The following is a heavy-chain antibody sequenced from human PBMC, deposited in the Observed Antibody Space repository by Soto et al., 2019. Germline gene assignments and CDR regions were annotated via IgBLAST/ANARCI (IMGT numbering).Heavy chain of an antibody. V-gene: IGHV1-69*13. CDR2: IIPIFGTA. CDR1: GGTFSSYA. Sequence: GASVKVSCKASGGTFSSYAISWVRQAPGQGLEWMGGIIPIFGTANYAQKFQGRVTITADESTSTAYMELSSLRSEDTAVYYCARSYSGSYQNFDYWGQGTLVTVSS. J-gene: IGHJ4*02. CDR3: ARSYSGSYQNFDY. D-gene: IGHD1-26*01.